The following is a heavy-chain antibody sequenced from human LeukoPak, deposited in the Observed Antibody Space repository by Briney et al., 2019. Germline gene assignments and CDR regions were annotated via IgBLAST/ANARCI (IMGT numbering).Heavy chain of an antibody. CDR1: GGSFSDYY. D-gene: IGHD2-2*01. J-gene: IGHJ5*02. V-gene: IGHV4-34*01. CDR2: INHSGST. CDR3: ARDACTSTTCSGAPFDP. Sequence: PSETLSLTCAVYGGSFSDYYWSWIRQPPGKGLDWIGEINHSGSTNYNPSLKSRVTISVDTSKNQFSLKVSSVTAADTAVYYCARDACTSTTCSGAPFDPWGQGTLVTVSS.